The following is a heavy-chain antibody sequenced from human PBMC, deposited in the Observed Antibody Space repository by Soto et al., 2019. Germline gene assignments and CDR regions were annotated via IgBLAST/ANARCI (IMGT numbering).Heavy chain of an antibody. CDR2: IYYSGST. J-gene: IGHJ6*02. CDR3: ARVMGYYDILTGYWGYYGIDV. D-gene: IGHD3-9*01. CDR1: GSAIPSSSYY. V-gene: IGHV4-39*01. Sequence: SETLSLTCTVSGSAIPSSSYYWGWIRQPPGMGLEWIGSIYYSGSTNYNPSLKSRVTISVDTSKNQFSLKLSSVTAADTAVYYCARVMGYYDILTGYWGYYGIDVWGQGTTVT.